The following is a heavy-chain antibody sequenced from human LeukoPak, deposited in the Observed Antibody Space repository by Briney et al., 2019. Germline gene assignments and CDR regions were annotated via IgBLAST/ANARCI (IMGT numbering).Heavy chain of an antibody. D-gene: IGHD3-3*01. CDR2: INHSGST. CDR3: ARGLRFLELYYYMDV. Sequence: SETPSLTCAVYGGSFSGYYWSWIRQPPGKGLEWIGEINHSGSTNYNPSLKSRVTISVDTSKNQFSLKLSSVTAADTAVYYCARGLRFLELYYYMDVWGKGTTVTVSS. J-gene: IGHJ6*03. V-gene: IGHV4-34*01. CDR1: GGSFSGYY.